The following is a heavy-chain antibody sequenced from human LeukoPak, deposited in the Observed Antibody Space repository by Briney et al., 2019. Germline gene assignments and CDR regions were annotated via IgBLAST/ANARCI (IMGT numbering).Heavy chain of an antibody. CDR3: AREVVVVVAATPYYYYYGMDV. D-gene: IGHD2-15*01. CDR1: GFTVSSNY. Sequence: GGFLRLSCAASGFTVSSNYMSWVRQAPGKGLEWVSVIYSGGSTYYADSVKGRFTISRDNSKNTLYLQMNSLRAEDTAVYYCAREVVVVVAATPYYYYYGMDVWGKGTTVTVSS. CDR2: IYSGGST. J-gene: IGHJ6*04. V-gene: IGHV3-53*01.